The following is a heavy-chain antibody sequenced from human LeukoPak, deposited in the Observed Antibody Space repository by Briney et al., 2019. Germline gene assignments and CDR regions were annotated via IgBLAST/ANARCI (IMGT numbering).Heavy chain of an antibody. J-gene: IGHJ4*02. CDR2: ISTTSRYI. CDR3: ARGNSDYDHDY. D-gene: IGHD5-12*01. Sequence: GGSLSLSCAASGFTFSSYSMNWVRHAPGKGLEWVSSISTTSRYIYYADSVKGRFTVSRDNAKNSLYLQMNSLRAEDTAVYYCARGNSDYDHDYWGQGTLVTVSS. CDR1: GFTFSSYS. V-gene: IGHV3-21*01.